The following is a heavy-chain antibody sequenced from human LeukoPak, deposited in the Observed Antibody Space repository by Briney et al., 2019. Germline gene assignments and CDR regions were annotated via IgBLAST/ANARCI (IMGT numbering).Heavy chain of an antibody. D-gene: IGHD3-10*01. Sequence: SETLSLTCTVSGGSISSGIYYWSWIRQPAGKGLEWIGRIYTSGSTNYNPSLKSRVTISVDTSKNPFSLKLSSVTAADTAVYYCARDSMVRGVIPYNWGQGTLVTVSS. CDR3: ARDSMVRGVIPYN. CDR1: GGSISSGIYY. J-gene: IGHJ4*02. CDR2: IYTSGST. V-gene: IGHV4-61*02.